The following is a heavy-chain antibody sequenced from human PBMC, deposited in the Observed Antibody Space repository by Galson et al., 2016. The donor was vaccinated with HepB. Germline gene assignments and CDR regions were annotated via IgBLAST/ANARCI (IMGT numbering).Heavy chain of an antibody. D-gene: IGHD7-27*01. CDR1: GDSVSSNSAG. V-gene: IGHV6-1*01. J-gene: IGHJ4*02. CDR2: TFYRSNWQN. Sequence: CAISGDSVSSNSAGWNWIRQSPSRGLEWLGRTFYRSNWQNHYAESVKSRITIIPDTSKNQFSLQLSSVTPEDTAVYYCARSYLLGRGFGWWGQGTLVTVSS. CDR3: ARSYLLGRGFGW.